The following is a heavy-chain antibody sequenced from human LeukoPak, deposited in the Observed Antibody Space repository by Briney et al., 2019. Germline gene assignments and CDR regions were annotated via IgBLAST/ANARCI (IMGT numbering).Heavy chain of an antibody. CDR3: ARDAEPLRFLEWFPTNY. CDR2: INPNSGGT. V-gene: IGHV1-2*02. D-gene: IGHD3-3*01. CDR1: GYTFTGYY. Sequence: GASVTVSRQASGYTFTGYYMHWVRQAPGQGLEWMGWINPNSGGTNYAQKFQGRVTMTRDTSISTAYMELSRLRSDDTAVYYCARDAEPLRFLEWFPTNYWGQGTLVTVSS. J-gene: IGHJ4*02.